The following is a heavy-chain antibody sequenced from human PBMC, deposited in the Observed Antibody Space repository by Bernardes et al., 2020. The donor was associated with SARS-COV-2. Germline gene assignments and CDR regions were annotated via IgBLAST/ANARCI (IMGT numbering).Heavy chain of an antibody. CDR2: FDPEDGET. CDR3: ATAYAIFGVVRVPDY. V-gene: IGHV1-24*01. J-gene: IGHJ4*02. D-gene: IGHD3-3*02. Sequence: ASVKVSCKVSGYTLTELSMHWVRQAPGKGLEWMGGFDPEDGETIYAQKFQGRVTMTEDTSTDTAYMELSSLRSEDTAVYYCATAYAIFGVVRVPDYWGQGPLVTVSS. CDR1: GYTLTELS.